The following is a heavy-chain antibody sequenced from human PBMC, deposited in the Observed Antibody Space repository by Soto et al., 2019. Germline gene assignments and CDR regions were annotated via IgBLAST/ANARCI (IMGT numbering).Heavy chain of an antibody. D-gene: IGHD2-8*01. Sequence: QARLVESGGGVVQPGRSLRLSCEASGLTFSAYGMHWVRQAPGKGLEWVATISYDGAKKYCGDSVKGRFTISRDNSKSTLYLELNSLRTEDTAVYYCAKASHCNKGRCSLGLIGDRAFDIWGQGTMVTVSS. CDR1: GLTFSAYG. CDR2: ISYDGAKK. V-gene: IGHV3-30*18. CDR3: AKASHCNKGRCSLGLIGDRAFDI. J-gene: IGHJ3*02.